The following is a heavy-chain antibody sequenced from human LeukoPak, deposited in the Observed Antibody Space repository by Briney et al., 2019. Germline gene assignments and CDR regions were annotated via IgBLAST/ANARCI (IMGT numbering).Heavy chain of an antibody. CDR1: GYTFTSYG. CDR3: AIWSLSDKYSRQYYYMDV. V-gene: IGHV1-69*13. D-gene: IGHD4-11*01. Sequence: SVKVSCKASGYTFTSYGISWVRQAPGQGLEWMGGIIPIYGTPNYAQKFQGRVTITADESTSTAYMELSSLRSEDTAVYYCAIWSLSDKYSRQYYYMDVWGKGTTVTISS. CDR2: IIPIYGTP. J-gene: IGHJ6*03.